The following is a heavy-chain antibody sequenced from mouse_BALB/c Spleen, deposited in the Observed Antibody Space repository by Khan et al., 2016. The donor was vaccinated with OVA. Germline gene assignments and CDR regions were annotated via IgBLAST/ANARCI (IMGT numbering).Heavy chain of an antibody. CDR2: IYPSDSYT. CDR3: TRGGVDGSSFAY. D-gene: IGHD2-3*01. J-gene: IGHJ3*01. CDR1: GYTFTNYW. V-gene: IGHV1-69*02. Sequence: QVQLKQSGTELVRPGASVKLSCKASGYTFTNYWINWVRQRPGQGLEWIGNIYPSDSYTNYNQKFKDKATLTVDKSSSTAYMQLSSQTSEASVVSYWTRGGVDGSSFAYWGQGTMVTVSA.